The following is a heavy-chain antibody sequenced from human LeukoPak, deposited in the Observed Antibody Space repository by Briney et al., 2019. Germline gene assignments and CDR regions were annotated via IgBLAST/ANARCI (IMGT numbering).Heavy chain of an antibody. CDR3: AREEYDSSGYYPYYFDY. CDR1: GGSISSYY. CDR2: IYTSGST. J-gene: IGHJ4*02. Sequence: SETLSLTCTVSGGSISSYYWSWIRQPAGKGLEWIGRIYTSGSTNYNPSLKSRVTMSVDTSKNQFSLKPSSVTAADTAVYYCAREEYDSSGYYPYYFDYWGQGTLVTVSS. D-gene: IGHD3-22*01. V-gene: IGHV4-4*07.